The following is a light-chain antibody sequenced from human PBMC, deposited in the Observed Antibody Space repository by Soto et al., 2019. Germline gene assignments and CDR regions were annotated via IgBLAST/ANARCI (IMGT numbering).Light chain of an antibody. V-gene: IGLV1-44*01. CDR2: SNN. Sequence: QSVLTQPPSASGTPGQRVTISCSGSRSNIGSNTVNWYQQLPGSAPKLLIYSNNQRPSGVPDRFSGSKSGTSASLAISGLQSEDEADYYCAAWDDSLNGFYVFGTGT. CDR3: AAWDDSLNGFYV. J-gene: IGLJ1*01. CDR1: RSNIGSNT.